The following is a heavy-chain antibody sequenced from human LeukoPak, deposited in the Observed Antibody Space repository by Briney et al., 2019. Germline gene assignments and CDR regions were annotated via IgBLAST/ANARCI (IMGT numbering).Heavy chain of an antibody. V-gene: IGHV1-69*13. J-gene: IGHJ5*02. CDR1: GGTFSSYA. D-gene: IGHD2-2*01. CDR2: IIPIFGTA. Sequence: ASVKVSCKASGGTFSSYAISWVRQAPGQGLEWMGGIIPIFGTANYAQKFQGRVTITADESTSTAYMELSSLRSEDTAVYYCATDGGYCSSTSCSNWFDPWGQGTLVTVSS. CDR3: ATDGGYCSSTSCSNWFDP.